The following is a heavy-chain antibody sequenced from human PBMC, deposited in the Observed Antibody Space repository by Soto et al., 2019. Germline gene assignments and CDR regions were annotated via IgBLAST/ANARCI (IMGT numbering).Heavy chain of an antibody. J-gene: IGHJ5*02. V-gene: IGHV4-39*07. CDR3: ARVLELPNWFDP. CDR1: GGSISSSSYY. D-gene: IGHD3-10*01. Sequence: PSETLSLTCTVSGGSISSSSYYWGWIRQPPGKGLEWIGSIYYSGSTYYNPSLKSRVTISVDTSKNQFSLKLSSVTAADTAVYYCARVLELPNWFDPWGQGTLVTVSS. CDR2: IYYSGST.